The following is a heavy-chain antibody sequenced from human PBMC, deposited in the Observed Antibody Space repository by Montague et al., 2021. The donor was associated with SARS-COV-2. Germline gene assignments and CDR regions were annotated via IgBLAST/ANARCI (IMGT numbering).Heavy chain of an antibody. CDR1: GVSFTFYY. V-gene: IGHV4-34*01. CDR2: INHRRST. J-gene: IGHJ4*02. CDR3: VRGPEVDAINGDLNY. Sequence: SETLSLTCGVDGVSFTFYYWSWIRQPPGKGLEWIGEINHRRSTNNNPSLKTRVTISIDTSKNQFSLKLSSVTAADTALYYCVRGPEVDAINGDLNYWGQGTLVTVSS. D-gene: IGHD2-15*01.